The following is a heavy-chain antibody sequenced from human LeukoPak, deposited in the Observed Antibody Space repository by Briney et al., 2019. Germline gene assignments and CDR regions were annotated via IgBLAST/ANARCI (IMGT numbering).Heavy chain of an antibody. Sequence: ASVKVSCKASGYTLTSYAMHWVRQAPGQRLEWMGWINAGNGNTKYSQKFQGRVTITRDTSASTAYMELSSLRSEDTAVYYCARDIPPSGWYDYWGQGTLVTVSS. CDR3: ARDIPPSGWYDY. V-gene: IGHV1-3*01. CDR1: GYTLTSYA. CDR2: INAGNGNT. D-gene: IGHD6-19*01. J-gene: IGHJ4*02.